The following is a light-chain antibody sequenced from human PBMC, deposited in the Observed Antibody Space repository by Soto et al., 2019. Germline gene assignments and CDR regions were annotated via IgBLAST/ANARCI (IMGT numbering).Light chain of an antibody. CDR3: SSYTSSTTLDVV. CDR1: SGDVGGHNY. J-gene: IGLJ2*01. V-gene: IGLV2-14*01. CDR2: EVT. Sequence: QSALTQPASVSGSPGQSITISCTGTSGDVGGHNYVSWYQQHPGTAPKLMIYEVTNRPSGVSNRFSGSKSGNTASLTISGLQAEDEADYYCSSYTSSTTLDVVFGGGTKLTVL.